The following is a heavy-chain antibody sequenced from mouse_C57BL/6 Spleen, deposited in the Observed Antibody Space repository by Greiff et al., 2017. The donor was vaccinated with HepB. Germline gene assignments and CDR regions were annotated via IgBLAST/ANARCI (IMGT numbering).Heavy chain of an antibody. J-gene: IGHJ4*01. CDR1: GYTFTSYW. CDR2: IDPSDSYT. CDR3: ARGFTTVVATRYYAMDY. D-gene: IGHD1-1*01. Sequence: VQLQQPGAELVMPGASVKLSCKASGYTFTSYWMHWVKQRPGQGLEWIGEIDPSDSYTNYNQKFKGKSTLTVDKSSSTAYMQLSSLTSEYSAVYYCARGFTTVVATRYYAMDYWGQGTSVTVSS. V-gene: IGHV1-69*01.